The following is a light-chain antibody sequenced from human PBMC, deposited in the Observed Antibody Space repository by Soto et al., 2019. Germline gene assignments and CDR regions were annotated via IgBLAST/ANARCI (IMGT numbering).Light chain of an antibody. V-gene: IGKV1-5*03. CDR1: RNIDSW. CDR2: SAS. CDR3: QEFHSSSRT. Sequence: DIRMTQSPSTLSASLGDRVTISCRASRNIDSWLAWYQQRPGGIPQLLIYSASNLQNGVPSRFSGSGSGTDFTLTINGLQLDDFATYYCQEFHSSSRTFGQGTRVDMK. J-gene: IGKJ1*01.